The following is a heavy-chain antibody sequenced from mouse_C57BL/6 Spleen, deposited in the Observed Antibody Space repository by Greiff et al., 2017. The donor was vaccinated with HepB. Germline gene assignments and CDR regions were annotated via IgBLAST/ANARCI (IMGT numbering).Heavy chain of an antibody. V-gene: IGHV1-52*01. CDR2: IDPSDSKT. CDR1: GYTFTSYW. J-gene: IGHJ2*01. Sequence: QVQLQQPGAELMRPGSSVKLSCKASGYTFTSYWMHWVKQRPIQGLEWIGNIDPSDSKTNYNHKFKNKATLTVDKSSSTAYMQLSSLTSEDSAVYYCARRVYYYDYWGQGTTLTVSS. CDR3: ARRVYYYDY.